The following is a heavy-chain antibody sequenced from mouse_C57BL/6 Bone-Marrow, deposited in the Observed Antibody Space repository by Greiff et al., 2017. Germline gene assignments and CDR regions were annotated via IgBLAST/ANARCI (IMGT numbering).Heavy chain of an antibody. CDR3: ARPFYCKCWCFDD. CDR2: IYPCSGST. V-gene: IGHV1-55*01. Sequence: QVQLQQPGAELVKPGASVKMSCKASGYTFTSYWITWVKQRPGQGLEWIGDIYPCSGSTNYNEQFKSKATLTVDTSSSTAYIQLSSLTSEDSAVYYGARPFYCKCWCFDDWGAGTPVTVSA. CDR1: GYTFTSYW. D-gene: IGHD1-3*01. J-gene: IGHJ1*01.